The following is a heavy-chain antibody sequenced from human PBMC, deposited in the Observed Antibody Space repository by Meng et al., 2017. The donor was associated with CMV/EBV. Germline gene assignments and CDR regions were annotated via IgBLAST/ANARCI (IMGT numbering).Heavy chain of an antibody. CDR2: ISYDGSNK. D-gene: IGHD2-2*03. CDR3: ARMDIVVAPAAMLGSAVEN. CDR1: GFTFSSYA. Sequence: GESLKISCAASGFTFSSYAMHWVRQAPGKGLEWVAVISYDGSNKYYADSVKGRFTISRDNSKNTLYLQMNSLRAEDTAVYYCARMDIVVAPAAMLGSAVENWGQGTMVTVSS. J-gene: IGHJ3*02. V-gene: IGHV3-30-3*01.